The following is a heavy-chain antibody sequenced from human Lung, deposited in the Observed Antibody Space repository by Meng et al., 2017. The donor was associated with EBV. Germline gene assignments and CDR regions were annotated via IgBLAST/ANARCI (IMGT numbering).Heavy chain of an antibody. CDR3: ARVEVGITSGDY. CDR2: INAYNGDT. J-gene: IGHJ4*02. D-gene: IGHD1-26*01. CDR1: DDTLTNYG. V-gene: IGHV1-18*01. Sequence: QSDADVINPGAQGNVSCNASDDTLTNYGIPLVQQAPGQWLEWMGSINAYNGDTNYAQTLQGRVTMTTDTSTSTAYMELRSLRSDDTAVYYCARVEVGITSGDYWGQGTLVTVSS.